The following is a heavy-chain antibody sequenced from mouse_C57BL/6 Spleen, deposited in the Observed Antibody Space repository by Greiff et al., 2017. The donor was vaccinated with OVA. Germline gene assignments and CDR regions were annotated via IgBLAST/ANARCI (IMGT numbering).Heavy chain of an antibody. D-gene: IGHD2-2*01. Sequence: EVKLVESGEGLVKPGGSLKLSCAASGFTFSSYAMSWVRQTPEKRLEWVAYISSGGDYIYYADTVKGRFTISRDNARNTLYLQMSSLKSEDTAMYYCTRAPIYYGYEGAMDYWGQGTSVTVSS. CDR2: ISSGGDYI. J-gene: IGHJ4*01. V-gene: IGHV5-9-1*02. CDR1: GFTFSSYA. CDR3: TRAPIYYGYEGAMDY.